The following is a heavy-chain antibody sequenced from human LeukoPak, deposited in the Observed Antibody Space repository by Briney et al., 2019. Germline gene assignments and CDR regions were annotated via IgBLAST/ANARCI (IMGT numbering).Heavy chain of an antibody. D-gene: IGHD5-18*01. CDR3: ARDTAMAPLDY. Sequence: GGSLRLSCAASGFTFSSSAMSWVRQAPGKGLEWVSVIYSGGSTYYADSVKGRFTISRDNSKNTLYLQMNSLRAEDTAVYYCARDTAMAPLDYWGQGTLVTVSS. V-gene: IGHV3-53*01. CDR2: IYSGGST. CDR1: GFTFSSSA. J-gene: IGHJ4*02.